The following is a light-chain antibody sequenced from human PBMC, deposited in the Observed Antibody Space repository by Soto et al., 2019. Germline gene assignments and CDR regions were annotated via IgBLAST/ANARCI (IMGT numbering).Light chain of an antibody. V-gene: IGKV3-20*01. CDR3: QQFGASLTWT. CDR1: QSVRNNY. CDR2: GAS. Sequence: EIVMTQSPDTLSSSPGERLTLSCRASQSVRNNYLAWYQLKPGQPPRLLIYGASSRATGIPDRFSGSGSGTDFTLTISRLEPEDFAVYYCQQFGASLTWTFGQGTKV. J-gene: IGKJ1*01.